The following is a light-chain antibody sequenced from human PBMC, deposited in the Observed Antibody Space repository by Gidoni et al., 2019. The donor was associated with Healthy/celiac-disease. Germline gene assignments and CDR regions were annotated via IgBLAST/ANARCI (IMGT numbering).Light chain of an antibody. CDR2: GAS. CDR1: QRVSSN. J-gene: IGKJ1*01. V-gene: IGKV3-15*01. CDR3: QQYNNWPWT. Sequence: EIVMTQSPATLSVSPGESATLSCRASQRVSSNLAWYQQQPGQAPRLLIYGASTRATGIPARFSGSGSGTEFTLTISSLQSEDFAVYYCQQYNNWPWTFGQXTKVEIK.